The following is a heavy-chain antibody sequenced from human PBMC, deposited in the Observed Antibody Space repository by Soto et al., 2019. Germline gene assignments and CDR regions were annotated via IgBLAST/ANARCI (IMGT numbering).Heavy chain of an antibody. J-gene: IGHJ2*01. V-gene: IGHV1-46*01. CDR1: GYTFTSXY. CDR3: ARDRASWYFDL. Sequence: QVQLVQSGAEVKKPGASVKVSCKASGYTFTSXYMHWVRQAPGQGLEWMGIINPSGGSTSYAQKFQGRVTMTRDTSTSTVYMELSSLRSEDTAVYYCARDRASWYFDLWGRGTLVTVSS. D-gene: IGHD3-10*01. CDR2: INPSGGST.